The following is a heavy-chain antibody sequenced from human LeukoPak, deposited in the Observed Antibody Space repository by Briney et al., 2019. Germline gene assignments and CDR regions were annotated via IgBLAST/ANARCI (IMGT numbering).Heavy chain of an antibody. CDR2: IDHSGST. CDR3: ARGELQYSSGRYAVRVLDY. V-gene: IGHV4-34*01. Sequence: SETLSLTCAVYGGSFSDYYWSWIRQSPGKGLEWIGEIDHSGSTNYKASLKSRVTISVDTSKSQFSLKMRSVTATDTAVYYCARGELQYSSGRYAVRVLDYWGQGTLVTVSS. CDR1: GGSFSDYY. D-gene: IGHD6-19*01. J-gene: IGHJ4*02.